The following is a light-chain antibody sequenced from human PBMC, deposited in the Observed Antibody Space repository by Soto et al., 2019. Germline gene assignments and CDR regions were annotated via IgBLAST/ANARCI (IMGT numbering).Light chain of an antibody. J-gene: IGLJ1*01. V-gene: IGLV1-47*02. CDR1: SSNIANNQ. Sequence: QSVLTQPPSASGTPGQRGTITCSGSSSNIANNQVYWYQQLPGTAPRLLIHSNDQRPSGVPDPFSASKSGTTASLAISGLRSEDEADYNCAAWDDSLSKYAFASGTKPTVL. CDR2: SND. CDR3: AAWDDSLSKYA.